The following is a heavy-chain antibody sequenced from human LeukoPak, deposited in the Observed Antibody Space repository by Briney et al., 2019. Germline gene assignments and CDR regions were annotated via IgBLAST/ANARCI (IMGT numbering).Heavy chain of an antibody. V-gene: IGHV1-18*01. J-gene: IGHJ6*02. CDR2: ISAYNGNT. CDR1: GYTFTSYG. CDR3: ARDLRAAAGIKLGMDV. D-gene: IGHD6-13*01. Sequence: ASVKVSCKASGYTFTSYGISRVRQAPGQGLEWMGWISAYNGNTNYAQKLQGRVTMTTDTSTSTAYMELRSLRSDDTAVYYCARDLRAAAGIKLGMDVWGQGTTVTVSS.